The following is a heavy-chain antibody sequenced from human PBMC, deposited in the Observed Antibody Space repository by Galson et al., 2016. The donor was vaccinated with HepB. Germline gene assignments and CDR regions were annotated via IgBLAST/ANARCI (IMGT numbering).Heavy chain of an antibody. CDR1: GFTLSSDW. Sequence: LRLSCAVSGFTLSSDWMHWVRQTPGEGPVWVSGINTDGTAIGYADSVRGRFTISRDNAKNTVYLQMNSLRAEDTAVYYCTLLRIHWHPDYWGRGTLVTVSS. CDR2: INTDGTAI. V-gene: IGHV3-74*01. CDR3: TLLRIHWHPDY. D-gene: IGHD4-17*01. J-gene: IGHJ4*02.